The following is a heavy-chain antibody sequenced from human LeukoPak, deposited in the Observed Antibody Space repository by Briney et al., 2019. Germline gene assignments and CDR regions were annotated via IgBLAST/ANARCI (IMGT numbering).Heavy chain of an antibody. CDR1: GFTFDDYA. CDR2: IWYDGSNK. CDR3: ARGEAYDFWSGYYLFDY. D-gene: IGHD3-3*01. J-gene: IGHJ4*02. V-gene: IGHV3-33*08. Sequence: HSGGSLRLSCAASGFTFDDYAMHWVRQAPGKGLEWVAVIWYDGSNKYYADSVKGRFTISRDNSKNTLYLQMNSLRAEDTAVYYCARGEAYDFWSGYYLFDYWGQGTLVTVSS.